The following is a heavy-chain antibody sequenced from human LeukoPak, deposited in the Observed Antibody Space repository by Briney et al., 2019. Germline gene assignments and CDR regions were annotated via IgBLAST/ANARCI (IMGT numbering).Heavy chain of an antibody. CDR2: ISYDGSNK. J-gene: IGHJ5*02. CDR1: GFTFSSYA. CDR3: ASGYGSGSKRNWFDP. Sequence: GGSLRLSCAASGFTFSSYAMHWVRQAPGKGLEWVAVISYDGSNKYYADSVKGRFTISRDNSKNTLYLQMNSLRAEETAVYYCASGYGSGSKRNWFDPWGQGTLVTVSS. V-gene: IGHV3-30-3*01. D-gene: IGHD3-10*01.